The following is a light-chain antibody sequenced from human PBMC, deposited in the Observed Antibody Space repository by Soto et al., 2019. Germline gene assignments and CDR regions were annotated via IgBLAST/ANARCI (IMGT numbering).Light chain of an antibody. CDR1: QSITNF. J-gene: IGKJ4*01. V-gene: IGKV1-39*01. CDR3: QQSYSSPLT. Sequence: DLPMTQSPSSLSASVGDRVTITCRASQSITNFLNWYQQKPGKAPQLLIYAASSLQSGVPARFSGGGSGTDFTLTISSLQPEDFATYYCQQSYSSPLTFGGGTKVEIK. CDR2: AAS.